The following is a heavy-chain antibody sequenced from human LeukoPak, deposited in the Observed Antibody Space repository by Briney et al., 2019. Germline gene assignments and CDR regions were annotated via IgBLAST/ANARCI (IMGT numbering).Heavy chain of an antibody. D-gene: IGHD1-26*01. J-gene: IGHJ6*03. V-gene: IGHV1-69*01. CDR1: GGTFSSYA. CDR3: ARVGGSYLNYYYYMDV. CDR2: IIPIFGTA. Sequence: SVKVSCKASGGTFSSYAISWVRQAPGQGLEWMGGIIPIFGTANYAQKFQGRVTITADESTSTAYMELSSLRSEDTAVYYCARVGGSYLNYYYYMDVWGKGNTVTVSS.